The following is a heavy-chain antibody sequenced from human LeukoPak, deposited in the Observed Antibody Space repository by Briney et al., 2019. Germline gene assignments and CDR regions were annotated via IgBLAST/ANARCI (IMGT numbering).Heavy chain of an antibody. Sequence: ASVKVSCKASGYTFTDYQIHWVRQAPGQGLEWMGWIDPNSGTTVFAQKFQGRVTMTRDTSIDTVYMEVRRLRSDDTAVYYGARANATRTTVVTSFDYWGQGALVTVSS. D-gene: IGHD4-23*01. V-gene: IGHV1-2*02. J-gene: IGHJ4*02. CDR3: ARANATRTTVVTSFDY. CDR1: GYTFTDYQ. CDR2: IDPNSGTT.